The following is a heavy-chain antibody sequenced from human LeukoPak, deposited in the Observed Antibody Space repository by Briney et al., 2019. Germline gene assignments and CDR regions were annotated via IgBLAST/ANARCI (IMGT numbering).Heavy chain of an antibody. CDR2: IKQDGSEK. CDR1: GFTFSSYW. D-gene: IGHD3-10*01. J-gene: IGHJ3*02. Sequence: GGSLRLSCAASGFTFSSYWMSWVRQAPGKGLEWVANIKQDGSEKYYVDSVKGRFTISRDNAKSSLYLQMNSLRAEDTAVYYCARDHVGEDSGAFDIWGQGTMVTVSS. V-gene: IGHV3-7*01. CDR3: ARDHVGEDSGAFDI.